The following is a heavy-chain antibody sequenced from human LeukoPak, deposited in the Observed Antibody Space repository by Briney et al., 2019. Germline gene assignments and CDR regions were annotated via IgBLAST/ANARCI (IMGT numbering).Heavy chain of an antibody. CDR2: ISGSGGST. CDR3: ARDEIAVAVYYFDY. D-gene: IGHD6-19*01. J-gene: IGHJ4*02. CDR1: GFSFSSYA. Sequence: GGSLRLSCAASGFSFSSYAMSWVRQAPGKGLEWVSAISGSGGSTYYADSVKGRFTISRDNSKNTLYLQMNSLRAEDTAVYYCARDEIAVAVYYFDYWGQGTLVTVSS. V-gene: IGHV3-23*01.